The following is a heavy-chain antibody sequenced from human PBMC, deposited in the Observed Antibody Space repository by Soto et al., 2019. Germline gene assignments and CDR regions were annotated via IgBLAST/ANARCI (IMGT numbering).Heavy chain of an antibody. CDR1: GFTFSSYS. CDR2: ISSSSSYI. CDR3: ARVGITINGMDV. D-gene: IGHD3-9*01. J-gene: IGHJ6*02. Sequence: PGESLKISCQTSGFTFSSYSMNWVRQAPGKGLEWVSSISSSSSYIYYADSVKGRFTISRDNAKNSLYLQMNSLRAEDTAVYYCARVGITINGMDVWGQGTTVTVSS. V-gene: IGHV3-21*01.